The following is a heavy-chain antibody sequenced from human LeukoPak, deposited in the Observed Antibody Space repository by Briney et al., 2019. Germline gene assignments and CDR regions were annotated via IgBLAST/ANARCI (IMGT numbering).Heavy chain of an antibody. Sequence: SETLSLTCTVSGGSISSGGYYCSWIRQHPGEGLEWIGYIYYSGSTYYNPSLKSRVIISVDTSKNQFSLELTSVTAAHTTVYYCARGTVVSHFDYWGLGNLVTVSS. J-gene: IGHJ4*02. D-gene: IGHD4-23*01. CDR1: GGSISSGGYY. CDR2: IYYSGST. CDR3: ARGTVVSHFDY. V-gene: IGHV4-31*03.